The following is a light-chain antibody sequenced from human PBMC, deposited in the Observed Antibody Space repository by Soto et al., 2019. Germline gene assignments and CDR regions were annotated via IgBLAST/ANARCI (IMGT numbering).Light chain of an antibody. CDR3: MQGTNWPYT. V-gene: IGKV2-30*01. CDR2: KVS. J-gene: IGKJ2*01. Sequence: DVVMTQSPLSLPVTLGQPASISCRSSQRLVDSDGNTYLNWFQQRPGQSPRRLIYKVSSRDSGVPDRFGGSGSGADFTLKSSRVEAEDVGVYYCMQGTNWPYTFGQGTKLEI. CDR1: QRLVDSDGNTY.